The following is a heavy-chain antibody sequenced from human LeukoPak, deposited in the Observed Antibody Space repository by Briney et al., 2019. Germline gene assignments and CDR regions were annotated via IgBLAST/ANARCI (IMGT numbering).Heavy chain of an antibody. CDR3: AKSWDTVTRGRTYFDY. J-gene: IGHJ4*02. CDR2: ISNDGSET. V-gene: IGHV3-30*18. CDR1: GFIFTRYG. Sequence: GGSLRLSCVASGFIFTRYGMHWVRQAPGKGLEWVAIISNDGSETYYVDSVKGRFTISRDNSKNMLYLQMNSLRVEDTAVYYCAKSWDTVTRGRTYFDYWGQGTLVTASS. D-gene: IGHD4-17*01.